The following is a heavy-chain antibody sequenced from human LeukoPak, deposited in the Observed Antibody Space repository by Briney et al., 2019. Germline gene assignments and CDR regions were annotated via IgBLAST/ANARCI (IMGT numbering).Heavy chain of an antibody. V-gene: IGHV4-59*01. J-gene: IGHJ2*01. D-gene: IGHD3-22*01. CDR1: GDSSNTYY. Sequence: PSEALSLTCTVSGDSSNTYYWSWMRQPPGKGLEWIGYVFNSGITNYNPSLKSRLAILEDTSKNQFSLKLKSVTAAGTALYYCARGVVIGDWYFDLWGRGTLVTVSS. CDR2: VFNSGIT. CDR3: ARGVVIGDWYFDL.